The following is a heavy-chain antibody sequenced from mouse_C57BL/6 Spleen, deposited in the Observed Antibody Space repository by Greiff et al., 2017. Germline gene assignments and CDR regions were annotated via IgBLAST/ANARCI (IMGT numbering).Heavy chain of an antibody. J-gene: IGHJ3*01. V-gene: IGHV5-4*01. CDR3: ARDGDYGSRWFAY. CDR1: GFTFSSYA. D-gene: IGHD1-1*01. Sequence: VQLKQSGGGLVKPGGSLKLSCAASGFTFSSYAMSWVRQTPEKRLEWVATISDGGSYTYYPDNVKGRFTISRDNAKNNLYLQMSHLKSEDTAMYYCARDGDYGSRWFAYWGQGTLVTVSA. CDR2: ISDGGSYT.